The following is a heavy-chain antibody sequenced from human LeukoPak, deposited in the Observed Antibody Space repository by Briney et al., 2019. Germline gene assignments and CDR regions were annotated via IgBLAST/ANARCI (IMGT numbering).Heavy chain of an antibody. CDR2: IYYSGST. CDR1: GGSIGSYY. J-gene: IGHJ5*02. V-gene: IGHV4-59*01. Sequence: SETLSLTCTVSGGSIGSYYWSWIRQPPGKGLEWIGYIYYSGSTNYNPSLKSRVTISVDTSKNQFSLKLSSVTAADTAVYYCARRVTRYCSGGSCYSEPNWFDPWGQGTLVTVSS. D-gene: IGHD2-15*01. CDR3: ARRVTRYCSGGSCYSEPNWFDP.